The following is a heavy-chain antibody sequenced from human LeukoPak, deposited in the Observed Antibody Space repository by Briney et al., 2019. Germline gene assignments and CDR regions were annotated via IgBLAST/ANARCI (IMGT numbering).Heavy chain of an antibody. CDR2: MRLAGSVT. CDR1: ASTFSRSY. Sequence: RGSLRLSCAASASTFSRSYMGWVRQAPGKGLEWVALMRLAGSVTYYVESVKGRFTISRDNTKNLLYLHMNNLRAEDTAVYYCAIDRGARWGQGTLVTVSS. J-gene: IGHJ4*02. CDR3: AIDRGAR. V-gene: IGHV3-7*01.